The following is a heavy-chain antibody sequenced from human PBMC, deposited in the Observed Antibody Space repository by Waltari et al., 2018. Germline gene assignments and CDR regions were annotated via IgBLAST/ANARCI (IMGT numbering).Heavy chain of an antibody. CDR3: ARELVHTAMNVGDAFDI. Sequence: EVQLVESGGGLVQPGGSLRLSCAASGFTFSSYWMHWVRQAPGRGLVWVSRINTDGSSTSYADSVKGRFTSSRDNAKNTLYLQMNSLRAEDTAVYYCARELVHTAMNVGDAFDIWGQGTMVTVSS. J-gene: IGHJ3*02. CDR1: GFTFSSYW. CDR2: INTDGSST. V-gene: IGHV3-74*01. D-gene: IGHD5-18*01.